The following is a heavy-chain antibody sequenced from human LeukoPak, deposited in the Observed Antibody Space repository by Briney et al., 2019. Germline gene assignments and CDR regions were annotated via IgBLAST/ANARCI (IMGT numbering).Heavy chain of an antibody. J-gene: IGHJ4*01. CDR1: GASISSTSHH. Sequence: PSETLSLTCTVSGASISSTSHHWGWIRQPPGKGLEWIGAIYYNGYTYYNPSLRSRVTISVITSKNQFSLKLSSVTAADKAVYYCARLEWGSAGSGSFDHWGHGTLVTVSS. CDR3: ARLEWGSAGSGSFDH. V-gene: IGHV4-39*01. D-gene: IGHD6-25*01. CDR2: IYYNGYT.